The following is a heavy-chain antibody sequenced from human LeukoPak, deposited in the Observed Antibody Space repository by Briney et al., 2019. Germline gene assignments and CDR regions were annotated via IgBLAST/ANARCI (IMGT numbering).Heavy chain of an antibody. CDR3: ARVGYYYDSSGYYYGDYYGMDV. D-gene: IGHD3-22*01. CDR1: GYTFTSYG. J-gene: IGHJ6*02. Sequence: GASVKVSCKASGYTFTSYGISWVRQAPGQGLEWMGWISAYNGNTNYAQKLRGRVTMTTDTSTSTAYMELRSLRSDDTAVYYCARVGYYYDSSGYYYGDYYGMDVWGQGTTVTVSS. CDR2: ISAYNGNT. V-gene: IGHV1-18*01.